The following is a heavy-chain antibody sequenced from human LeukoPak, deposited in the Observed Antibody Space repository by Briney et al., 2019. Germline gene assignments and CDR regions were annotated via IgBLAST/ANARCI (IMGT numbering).Heavy chain of an antibody. CDR2: IYYSGST. Sequence: SETLSLTCSVSGGSISSSSHYWGWLRQPPGKGPEWIVTIYYSGSTYYSPSLTSRVTISVDTSKHQFSLHLSSVTAADTAVYYCARLDYGDSAFDVWGQGTMVTVSS. D-gene: IGHD4-17*01. V-gene: IGHV4-39*01. CDR1: GGSISSSSHY. CDR3: ARLDYGDSAFDV. J-gene: IGHJ3*01.